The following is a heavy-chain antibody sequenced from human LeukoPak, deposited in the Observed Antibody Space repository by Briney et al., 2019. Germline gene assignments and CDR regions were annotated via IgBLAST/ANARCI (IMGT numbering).Heavy chain of an antibody. D-gene: IGHD2-2*01. CDR1: DGSMGTYY. Sequence: SETLSLTCSVSDGSMGTYYWGWIRQPPGKGLEWIGYIYYSGSTTHNPSLKSRVTVSVDTSKNPFSLKLTSMTAADTAVYYCARGRLGRQHASFFDSWGQGTLVTVSS. CDR3: ARGRLGRQHASFFDS. V-gene: IGHV4-59*08. J-gene: IGHJ4*02. CDR2: IYYSGST.